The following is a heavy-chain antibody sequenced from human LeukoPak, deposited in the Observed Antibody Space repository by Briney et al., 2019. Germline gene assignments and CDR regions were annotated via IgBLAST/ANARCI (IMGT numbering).Heavy chain of an antibody. CDR3: ARGAYSSGWYDY. CDR1: GFTFDGYG. V-gene: IGHV3-20*01. Sequence: GGSLRLSCAASGFTFDGYGMSWVRQAPGKGLEGVSGINWNGGSTGYADSVKGRFTISRDNAKHSLYLQMNSLRAEDTALYHCARGAYSSGWYDYWGQGTLVTVSS. CDR2: INWNGGST. J-gene: IGHJ4*02. D-gene: IGHD6-19*01.